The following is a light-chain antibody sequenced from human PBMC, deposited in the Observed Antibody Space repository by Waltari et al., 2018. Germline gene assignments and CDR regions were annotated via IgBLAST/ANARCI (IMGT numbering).Light chain of an antibody. J-gene: IGKJ1*01. CDR2: WAS. Sequence: DIVMTQSPDSLAVSLGERVTINCKSSQSVLYTPNNKNYLAWYQQKPGQPPQLLIYWASTRESGVPARFSGSVSGTDYTVTINRLQAENVAVYYCQQYARIPRTFGLGTKVEIK. CDR3: QQYARIPRT. V-gene: IGKV4-1*01. CDR1: QSVLYTPNNKNY.